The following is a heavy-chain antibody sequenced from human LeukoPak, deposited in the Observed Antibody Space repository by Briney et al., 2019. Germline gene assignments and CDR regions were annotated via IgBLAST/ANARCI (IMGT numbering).Heavy chain of an antibody. CDR3: ARGTGSGYYYYFDY. CDR2: IYSGGST. V-gene: IGHV3-66*01. J-gene: IGHJ4*02. CDR1: GFTVSSNY. Sequence: GGSLRLSCAASGFTVSSNYMSWVRQAPGKGLEWVSVIYSGGSTYYADSVKGRFTISRDNSKNTLYLQMNSLRAEDTAVYYCARGTGSGYYYYFDYWGQGTLVTVSS. D-gene: IGHD3-22*01.